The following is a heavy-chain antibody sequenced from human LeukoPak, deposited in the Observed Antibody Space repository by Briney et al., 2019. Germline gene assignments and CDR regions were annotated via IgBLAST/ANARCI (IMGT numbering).Heavy chain of an antibody. CDR2: MNPGSGDT. D-gene: IGHD3-9*01. CDR3: ARGLGDYNTDWFPVSGY. J-gene: IGHJ4*02. Sequence: ASVKVSCKASGYTFTSYGISWVRQAPGQGLEWMGWMNPGSGDTAYAQKFPGRVTMTRDTSMSTAYMELNSLGSEDTAIYYCARGLGDYNTDWFPVSGYWGQGTPVTVSS. CDR1: GYTFTSYG. V-gene: IGHV1-8*02.